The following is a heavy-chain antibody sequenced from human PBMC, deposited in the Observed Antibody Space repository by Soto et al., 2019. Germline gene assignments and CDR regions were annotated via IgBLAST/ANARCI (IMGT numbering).Heavy chain of an antibody. V-gene: IGHV4-34*01. CDR1: GGSFSGYY. J-gene: IGHJ4*02. CDR3: ARDKITALFDY. CDR2: INPSGIT. D-gene: IGHD3-10*01. Sequence: QVQLQQWGAGLLNPSETLSLTCAVYGGSFSGYYWTWIRQPPGTGLEWMGEINPSGITNYNPSLKSRVAISVDTSTNQFSLKLTSVTAADTAVYYCARDKITALFDYWGQGTLVTVSS.